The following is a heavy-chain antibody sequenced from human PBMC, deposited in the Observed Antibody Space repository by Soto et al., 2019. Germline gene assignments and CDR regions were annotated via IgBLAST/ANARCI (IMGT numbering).Heavy chain of an antibody. CDR1: GFTFSGYA. CDR2: ISGSGGST. Sequence: GGSLRLSFAASGFTFSGYAMNWVRQDPGQGLEWASVISGSGGSTYYADSGKGRFTISRDNSKNTLYLQMNSLRAEDTAVYYCAKATFGGVIYPDYWGQGT. CDR3: AKATFGGVIYPDY. V-gene: IGHV3-23*01. D-gene: IGHD3-16*01. J-gene: IGHJ4*02.